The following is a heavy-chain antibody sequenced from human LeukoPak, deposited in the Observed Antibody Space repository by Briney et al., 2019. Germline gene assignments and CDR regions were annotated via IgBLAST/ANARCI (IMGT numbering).Heavy chain of an antibody. CDR2: FDPEDGET. CDR1: GYTLTELS. J-gene: IGHJ4*02. D-gene: IGHD1-26*01. CDR3: ATGEWELPPYYFDY. Sequence: ASVKVSCKVSGYTLTELSMRWVRQAPGKGLEWMGGFDPEDGETIYAQKFQGRVTMTEDTSTDTAYMELSSLRSEDTAVYYCATGEWELPPYYFDYWGQGTLVTVSS. V-gene: IGHV1-24*01.